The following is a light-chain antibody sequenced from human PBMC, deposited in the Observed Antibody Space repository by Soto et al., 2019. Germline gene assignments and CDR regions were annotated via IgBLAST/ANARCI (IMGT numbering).Light chain of an antibody. Sequence: QSALTQPASVSGSPGQSITISCTGTSSDVGSYNLVSWYQQHPGKAPKLMIYEGSKRPSGVSNRFSGSKSGNTASLTISGLQAEYEADYYCCSYAGGSSVVFGGGTKLTVL. CDR2: EGS. V-gene: IGLV2-23*01. CDR3: CSYAGGSSVV. CDR1: SSDVGSYNL. J-gene: IGLJ2*01.